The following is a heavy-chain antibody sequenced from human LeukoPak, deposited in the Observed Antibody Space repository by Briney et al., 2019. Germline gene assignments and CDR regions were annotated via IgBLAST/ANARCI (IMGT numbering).Heavy chain of an antibody. J-gene: IGHJ4*02. CDR2: ISISVSTI. Sequence: GGSLRHSCAASGFTFNDFSDYYLSWIRQAPGKGLEWVSYISISVSTISHADSVKGRFAISRDNAKKSLSLQMDSLRAEDTAVYYCAAGYGSGSYSVWGQGTLVTVSS. CDR1: GFTFNDFSDYY. V-gene: IGHV3-11*01. D-gene: IGHD3-10*01. CDR3: AAGYGSGSYSV.